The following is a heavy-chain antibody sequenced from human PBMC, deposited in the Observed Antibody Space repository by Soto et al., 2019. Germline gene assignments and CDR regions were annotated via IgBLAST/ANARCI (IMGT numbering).Heavy chain of an antibody. CDR1: GYTFTNYG. Sequence: QVQVVQSGDEVKKPGASVKVSCKASGYTFTNYGFSWVRQAPGQGLEWMGWISGYNGNTKYAEKFQGRVTMTTDTATSTVHMELRSLRSDDTAVYYCAREGQEPYYYYGMDVWGQGTAVTVSS. J-gene: IGHJ6*02. V-gene: IGHV1-18*01. D-gene: IGHD1-26*01. CDR2: ISGYNGNT. CDR3: AREGQEPYYYYGMDV.